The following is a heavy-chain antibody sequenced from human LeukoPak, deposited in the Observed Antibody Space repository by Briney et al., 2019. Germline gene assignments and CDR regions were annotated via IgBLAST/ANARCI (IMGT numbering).Heavy chain of an antibody. CDR2: INHSGST. D-gene: IGHD1-26*01. V-gene: IGHV4-34*01. J-gene: IGHJ3*02. Sequence: SETLSLTCAVYGGSFSVYYWSWIRQPPGKGLEWIGEINHSGSTSQNPSLKGRVTIPVDTSKKQFSLNLRSVTDADTAVYYCARPSYIGSLDAFDIWGQGTMVTVSS. CDR1: GGSFSVYY. CDR3: ARPSYIGSLDAFDI.